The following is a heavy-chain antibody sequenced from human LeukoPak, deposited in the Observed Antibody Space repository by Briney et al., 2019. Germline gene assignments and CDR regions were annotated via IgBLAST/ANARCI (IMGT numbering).Heavy chain of an antibody. Sequence: SETLSLTCTVSGGSISSSSYYWGWIRQPPGKGLEWIGSIYYSGSTYYNPSLKSRVTISVDTSKNQFSLKLSSVTAADTAVYYCARAGWVDLYYFDYWGQGTLVTVSS. CDR3: ARAGWVDLYYFDY. V-gene: IGHV4-39*07. J-gene: IGHJ4*02. CDR2: IYYSGST. D-gene: IGHD6-19*01. CDR1: GGSISSSSYY.